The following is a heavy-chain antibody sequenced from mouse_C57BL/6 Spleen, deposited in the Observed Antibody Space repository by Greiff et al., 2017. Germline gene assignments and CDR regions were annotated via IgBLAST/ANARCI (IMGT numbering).Heavy chain of an antibody. V-gene: IGHV14-2*02. Sequence: VQLQQPGAELVKPGASVKLSCKASGFNFTNYYMHWVKQRPGQGLEWIGRIDPESGETKYDPKFQGKATLTADTSSSTAYLQLSSLTSEDTAVYYCARVGVSSALDDWGQGTSVTVSS. CDR3: ARVGVSSALDD. CDR2: IDPESGET. D-gene: IGHD1-1*01. J-gene: IGHJ4*01. CDR1: GFNFTNYY.